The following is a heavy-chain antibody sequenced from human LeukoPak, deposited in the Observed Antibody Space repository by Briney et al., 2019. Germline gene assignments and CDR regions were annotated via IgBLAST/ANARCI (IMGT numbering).Heavy chain of an antibody. V-gene: IGHV3-53*04. D-gene: IGHD6-19*01. Sequence: GGSLRLSCVASGLTVSSNYMSWVRQAPGKGLEWVSVIYSAGYTYYADSVKGRFTISRHNSENTLYLQMNSLRVEDTAVYYCARGGTPGYSSGRIDYWGQGTLVTVSS. CDR1: GLTVSSNY. CDR2: IYSAGYT. CDR3: ARGGTPGYSSGRIDY. J-gene: IGHJ4*02.